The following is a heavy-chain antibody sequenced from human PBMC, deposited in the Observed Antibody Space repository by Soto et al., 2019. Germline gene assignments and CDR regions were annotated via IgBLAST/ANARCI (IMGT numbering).Heavy chain of an antibody. D-gene: IGHD3-3*01. CDR3: ARVSTIFGVVNDAFDI. Sequence: GGSLRLSCAASGFTFSSYAMHWVRQAPGKGLEWVAVISYDGSNKYYADSVKGRFTISRDNSKNTLYLQMNSLRAEDTAVYYCARVSTIFGVVNDAFDIWGQGTMVTVS. CDR1: GFTFSSYA. V-gene: IGHV3-30-3*01. J-gene: IGHJ3*02. CDR2: ISYDGSNK.